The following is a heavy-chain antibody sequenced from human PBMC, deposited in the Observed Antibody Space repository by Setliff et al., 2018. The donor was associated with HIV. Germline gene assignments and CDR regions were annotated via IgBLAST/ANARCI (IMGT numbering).Heavy chain of an antibody. CDR3: ARGWQHVIPFDH. J-gene: IGHJ5*02. Sequence: WIRQPPGKGLEWIAYISGTGNTVYHSASVRGRFSISRDNANRSVSLEMRSLRGDDTAVYFCARGWQHVIPFDHWGQGTLVTVSS. D-gene: IGHD6-6*01. CDR2: ISGTGNTV. V-gene: IGHV3-11*04.